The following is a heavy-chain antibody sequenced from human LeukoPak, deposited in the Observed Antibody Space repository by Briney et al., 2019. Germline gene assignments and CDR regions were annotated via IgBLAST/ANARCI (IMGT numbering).Heavy chain of an antibody. D-gene: IGHD3-16*01. Sequence: ASVKVSCKASGYTFTSYAMNWVRQAPGQGLEWMGWINTDTGNPTFAQGFTGRFVFSLDTSVSTAYLQISSLKAEDTAVYYCVAMGDAFDIWGQGTMVTVSS. CDR2: INTDTGNP. CDR1: GYTFTSYA. J-gene: IGHJ3*02. V-gene: IGHV7-4-1*02. CDR3: VAMGDAFDI.